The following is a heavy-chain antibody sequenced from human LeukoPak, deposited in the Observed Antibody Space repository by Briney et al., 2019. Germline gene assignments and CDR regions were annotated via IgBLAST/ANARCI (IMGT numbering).Heavy chain of an antibody. CDR1: GFTFSSYG. CDR3: ARGVQLWFYSFDY. V-gene: IGHV3-33*01. Sequence: PGRSLRLSCAASGFTFSSYGMHWVRQAPGKGLEWVAVIWYDGSNKYYADSVKGRFTISRDNSKNTLYLQMNSLRAEDTAVYYCARGVQLWFYSFDYWGQGTLVTVSS. CDR2: IWYDGSNK. J-gene: IGHJ4*02. D-gene: IGHD5-18*01.